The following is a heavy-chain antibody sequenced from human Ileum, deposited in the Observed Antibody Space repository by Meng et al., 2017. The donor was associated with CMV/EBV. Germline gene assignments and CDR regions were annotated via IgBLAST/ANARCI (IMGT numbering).Heavy chain of an antibody. CDR3: AHRRGIEEYFQH. V-gene: IGHV2-5*02. J-gene: IGHJ1*01. Sequence: QITLKESGPKLVKPTQTLTLTCTFSGFSLSTSGVGVGWIRQPPGKALEWLALIYWDDDKRYSPSLKSRPTITKDTSKNQVVLTMTNMDPVDTATYYRAHRRGIEEYFQHWGQGTLVTVSS. CDR1: GFSLSTSGVG. CDR2: IYWDDDK. D-gene: IGHD6-13*01.